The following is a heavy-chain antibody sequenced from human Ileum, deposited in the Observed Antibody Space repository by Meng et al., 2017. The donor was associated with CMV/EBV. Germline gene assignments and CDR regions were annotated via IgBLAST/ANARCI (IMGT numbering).Heavy chain of an antibody. CDR3: ARAGPKQQLVHDVDP. D-gene: IGHD6-13*01. V-gene: IGHV1-18*01. J-gene: IGHJ5*02. CDR2: LTAYTRKT. CDR1: GDTLSSYG. Sequence: ASVKVSCKASGDTLSSYGISWVRQAPGQGLEWMGWLTAYTRKTHYAQHLQGRLTMTTDTSTGTAYMELRSLRSDDTAVYYCARAGPKQQLVHDVDPWGQGTLVTVSS.